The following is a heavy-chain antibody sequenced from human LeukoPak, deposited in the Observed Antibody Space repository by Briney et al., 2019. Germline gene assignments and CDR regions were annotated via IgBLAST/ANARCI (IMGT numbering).Heavy chain of an antibody. V-gene: IGHV4-34*01. J-gene: IGHJ4*02. CDR1: GGSFSGYY. CDR3: VFWSGYYGPHY. CDR2: INHSGST. D-gene: IGHD3-3*01. Sequence: SETLSLTCAVYGGSFSGYYWSWIRQPPGKGLEWIGEINHSGSTNYNPSFKSRVTISVDTSKNQFSLKLSSVTAADTAVYYCVFWSGYYGPHYWGQGTLVTVSS.